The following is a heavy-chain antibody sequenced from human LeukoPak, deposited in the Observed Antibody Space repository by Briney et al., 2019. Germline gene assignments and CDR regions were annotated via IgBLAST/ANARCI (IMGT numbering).Heavy chain of an antibody. Sequence: SETLSLTCTVSGGSISSSSYYWGWIRQPPGKGLEWIGSIYYSGSTYYNPSLKSRVTISVDTSKNQFSLKLSSVTAADTAVYYCARGLRWIWGQGTMVTVSS. CDR1: GGSISSSSYY. CDR3: ARGLRWI. J-gene: IGHJ3*02. CDR2: IYYSGST. V-gene: IGHV4-39*07. D-gene: IGHD3-16*02.